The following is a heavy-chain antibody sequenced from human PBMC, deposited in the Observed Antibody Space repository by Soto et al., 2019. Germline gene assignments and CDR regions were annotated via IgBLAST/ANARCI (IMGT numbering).Heavy chain of an antibody. J-gene: IGHJ6*02. CDR1: GFTFSSYG. V-gene: IGHV3-30*18. Sequence: QVQLVESGGGVVQPGRSLRLSCAASGFTFSSYGMHWVRQAPGKGLEWVAVISYDGSNKYYADSVKGRFTISRDNSKNTLYLKMNSLRAEDTAVYYCAKGLAIVLVPAAMNYYYGMDVWGQGTTVTVSS. D-gene: IGHD2-2*01. CDR3: AKGLAIVLVPAAMNYYYGMDV. CDR2: ISYDGSNK.